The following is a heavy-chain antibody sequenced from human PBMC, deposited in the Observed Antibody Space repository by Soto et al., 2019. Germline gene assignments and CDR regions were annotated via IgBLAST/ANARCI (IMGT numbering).Heavy chain of an antibody. CDR3: LCLGTMAVTGLAY. J-gene: IGHJ4*02. Sequence: GGSLRLSCAASGFTFSSYWMHWVRQTPGKGLVWVSNINSDGSTTMYADSVKGRFTISRDNADNTLYLQMNILKVEDTAIYYCLCLGTMAVTGLAYWGQGALVTVSS. V-gene: IGHV3-74*03. D-gene: IGHD6-19*01. CDR2: INSDGSTT. CDR1: GFTFSSYW.